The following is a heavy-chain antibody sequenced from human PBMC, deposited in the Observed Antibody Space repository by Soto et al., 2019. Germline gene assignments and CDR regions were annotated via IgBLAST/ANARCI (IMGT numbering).Heavy chain of an antibody. CDR3: ARNRIAAAFSWFDP. V-gene: IGHV1-18*04. J-gene: IGHJ5*02. Sequence: ASVKVSCKASGYTFTSYGISWVRQAPGQGLEWMGWISAYNGNTNYAQKLQGRVTMTTDTSTSTAYMELRSLRSDDTAVYYCARNRIAAAFSWFDPWGQGTLVTVSS. CDR2: ISAYNGNT. D-gene: IGHD6-13*01. CDR1: GYTFTSYG.